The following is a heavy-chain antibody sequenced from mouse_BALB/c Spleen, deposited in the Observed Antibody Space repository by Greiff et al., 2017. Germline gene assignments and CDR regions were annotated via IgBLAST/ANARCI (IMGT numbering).Heavy chain of an antibody. Sequence: VKVVESGPGLVAPSQSLSITCTVSGFSLTSYGVHWVRQPPGKGLEWLGVIWAGGSTNYNSALMSRLSISKDNSKSQVFLKMNSLQTDDTAMYYCARERENLYYDYDGYAMDYWGQGTSVTVSS. CDR3: ARERENLYYDYDGYAMDY. J-gene: IGHJ4*01. V-gene: IGHV2-9*02. CDR2: IWAGGST. D-gene: IGHD2-4*01. CDR1: GFSLTSYG.